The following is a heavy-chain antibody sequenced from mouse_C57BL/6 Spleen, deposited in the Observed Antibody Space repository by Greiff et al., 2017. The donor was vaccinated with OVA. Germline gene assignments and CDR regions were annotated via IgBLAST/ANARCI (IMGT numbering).Heavy chain of an antibody. Sequence: QVQLKQSGAELVMPGASVKLSCKASGYTFTSYWMHWVKQRPGQGLEWIGEIDPSDSYTNYNQKFKGKSTLTVDKSSSTAYMQLSSLTSEDSAVYYCARRSYYGSSYFDYWGQGTTLTVSS. CDR2: IDPSDSYT. CDR1: GYTFTSYW. CDR3: ARRSYYGSSYFDY. V-gene: IGHV1-69*01. D-gene: IGHD1-1*01. J-gene: IGHJ2*01.